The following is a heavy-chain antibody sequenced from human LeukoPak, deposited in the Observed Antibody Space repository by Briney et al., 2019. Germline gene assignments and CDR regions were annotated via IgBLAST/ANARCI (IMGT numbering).Heavy chain of an antibody. CDR2: INHSGST. D-gene: IGHD3-9*01. CDR1: GGSFSGYY. Sequence: SETLSLTCAVYGGSFSGYYWSWIRQPPGKGLEWIGEINHSGSTNYDPSLKSRVTISVDTSKNQFSLKLSSVTAADTAVYYCARGVGGRYFDWLFKYYFDYWGQGTLVTVSS. CDR3: ARGVGGRYFDWLFKYYFDY. V-gene: IGHV4-34*01. J-gene: IGHJ4*02.